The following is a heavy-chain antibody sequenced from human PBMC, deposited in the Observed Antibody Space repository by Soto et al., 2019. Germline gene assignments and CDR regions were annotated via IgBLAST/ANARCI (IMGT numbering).Heavy chain of an antibody. CDR3: AREGTSSSSDGFDI. CDR2: MSHDGNIK. D-gene: IGHD6-13*01. J-gene: IGHJ3*02. V-gene: IGHV3-30-3*01. Sequence: GGSLRLSCAASGFTFSSHTMHWVRQAPGKGLEWLSLMSHDGNIKFYSDSVKGRFTISRENGKNSLDLQMNSLRAGDTAVYYCAREGTSSSSDGFDIWGQGTVVTVSS. CDR1: GFTFSSHT.